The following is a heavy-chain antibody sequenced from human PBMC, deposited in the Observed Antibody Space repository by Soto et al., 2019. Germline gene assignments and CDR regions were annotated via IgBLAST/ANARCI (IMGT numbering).Heavy chain of an antibody. CDR3: ARTVVVTATIGNWLDP. D-gene: IGHD2-21*02. CDR1: GYSFTSYW. J-gene: IGHJ5*02. Sequence: GESLKISCKGSGYSFTSYWIGWVRQMPGKGLEWMGIIYPGDSDTRYSPSFQGQVTISADKSISTAYLQWSSLKASDTAMYYCARTVVVTATIGNWLDPWGQGTMVTV. CDR2: IYPGDSDT. V-gene: IGHV5-51*01.